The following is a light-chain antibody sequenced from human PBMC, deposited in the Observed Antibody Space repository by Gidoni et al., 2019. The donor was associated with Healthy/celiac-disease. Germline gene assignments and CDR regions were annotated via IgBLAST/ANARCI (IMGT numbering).Light chain of an antibody. CDR3: QQYGSSPEIT. V-gene: IGKV3-20*01. J-gene: IGKJ3*01. CDR2: GAS. CDR1: QSVSSSY. Sequence: ELVLTQSPGTLSLSPGERATLSCRASQSVSSSYLAWYQQKPGQAPRLLIYGASSRATGIPDRFSGSGSGTDFTLTISRLEPEDFAVYYCQQYGSSPEITFXPXTKVDIK.